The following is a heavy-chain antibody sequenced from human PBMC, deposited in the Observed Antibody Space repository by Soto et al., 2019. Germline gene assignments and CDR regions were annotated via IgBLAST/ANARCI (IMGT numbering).Heavy chain of an antibody. D-gene: IGHD6-13*01. Sequence: PGGSLRLSCAASGFTFRSFTMNWVRQAPGKGLEWVSTISSNSAYIYYTDALRGRFTISRDNAKNSLHLQMNSLRAEDTAVYYCTRDASRASSDRGWFDPWRPVSPVAVSS. CDR1: GFTFRSFT. CDR3: TRDASRASSDRGWFDP. CDR2: ISSNSAYI. J-gene: IGHJ5*02. V-gene: IGHV3-21*01.